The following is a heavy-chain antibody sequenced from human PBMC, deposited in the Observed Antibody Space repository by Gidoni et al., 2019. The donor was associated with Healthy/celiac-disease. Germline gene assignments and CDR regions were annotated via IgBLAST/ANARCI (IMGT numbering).Heavy chain of an antibody. CDR2: ISYDGSNK. CDR3: ARGATAPDYYGMDV. D-gene: IGHD1-26*01. Sequence: QVQLVESGGGVVQPGRSLRLSCAASGFPFSSYAMHWVRQAPGKGLEWVAVISYDGSNKYYADSVKGRFTISRDNSKNTLYLQMNSLRAEDTAVYYCARGATAPDYYGMDVWGQGTTVTVSS. J-gene: IGHJ6*02. CDR1: GFPFSSYA. V-gene: IGHV3-30*01.